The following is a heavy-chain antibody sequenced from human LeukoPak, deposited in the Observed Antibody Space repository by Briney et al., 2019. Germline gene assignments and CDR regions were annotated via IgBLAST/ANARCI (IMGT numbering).Heavy chain of an antibody. Sequence: GGSLRLSCAASGFTFSTYGMHWVRQAPGKGLECVAVSGSNKYYADSVKGRFTISRDNSKNTLYLQMNSPRAEDTAVYYCARLNWDDGIVSGFDQWGQGILVTVSS. CDR2: SGSNK. D-gene: IGHD2/OR15-2a*01. J-gene: IGHJ5*02. CDR1: GFTFSTYG. CDR3: ARLNWDDGIVSGFDQ. V-gene: IGHV3-30*03.